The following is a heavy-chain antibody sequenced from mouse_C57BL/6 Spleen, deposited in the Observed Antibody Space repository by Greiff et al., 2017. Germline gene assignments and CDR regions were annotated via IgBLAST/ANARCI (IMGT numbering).Heavy chain of an antibody. CDR2: IWSGGST. V-gene: IGHV2-2*01. CDR1: GFSLTSYG. CDR3: ARWLLSYYYAMDY. J-gene: IGHJ4*01. D-gene: IGHD2-3*01. Sequence: QVHVKQSGPGLVQPSQSLSITCTVSGFSLTSYGVHWVRQSPGKGLEWLGVIWSGGSTDYNAAFISRLSISKDNSKSQVFFKMNSLQADDTAIYYCARWLLSYYYAMDYWGQGTSVTVSS.